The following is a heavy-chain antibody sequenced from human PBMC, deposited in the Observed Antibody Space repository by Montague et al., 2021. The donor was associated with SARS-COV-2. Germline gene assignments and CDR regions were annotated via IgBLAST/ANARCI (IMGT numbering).Heavy chain of an antibody. J-gene: IGHJ4*02. D-gene: IGHD3-22*01. V-gene: IGHV4-34*01. CDR1: GASFGDDY. CDR3: ARGHLSVSKIVVVFTSASYYCDY. CDR2: IKQSGST. Sequence: SETLSLTCGVYGASFGDDYWSWIRQPPGKGLEWIGDIKQSGSTNXNPSLKSRVTISVDTSKNQFSLKLTSVTAADTAVYFCARGHLSVSKIVVVFTSASYYCDYWGQGAQVTVSS.